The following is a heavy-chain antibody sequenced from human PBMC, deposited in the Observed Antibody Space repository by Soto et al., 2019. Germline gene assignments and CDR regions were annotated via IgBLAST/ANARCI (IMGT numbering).Heavy chain of an antibody. Sequence: GGSLRLSCAASGFTFRNYAMSWVRQAPGKAVEGVAGMSGSGGTTHYADSAKGRFTTSRDNSKTTLYLQMNSLRAEDTAVYYCAKNIGTIVVPAPMQVWGQGTLVTVS. V-gene: IGHV3-23*01. J-gene: IGHJ4*02. CDR3: AKNIGTIVVPAPMQV. CDR1: GFTFRNYA. D-gene: IGHD2-2*01. CDR2: MSGSGGTT.